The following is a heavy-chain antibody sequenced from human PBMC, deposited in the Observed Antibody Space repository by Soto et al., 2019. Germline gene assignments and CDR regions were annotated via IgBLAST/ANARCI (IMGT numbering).Heavy chain of an antibody. Sequence: QVQLQESGPGLVKPSQTLSLTCTVSGGSISSGGYYWSWIRQHPGKGLEWIGYIYYSGSTYYSPSLKSRRSISVDTSKNQFSRKLTSLTAADTAVYYCAVMAVVAVGSNWFDPWGQGTLVTVSS. CDR1: GGSISSGGYY. J-gene: IGHJ5*02. CDR2: IYYSGST. CDR3: AVMAVVAVGSNWFDP. D-gene: IGHD6-13*01. V-gene: IGHV4-31*03.